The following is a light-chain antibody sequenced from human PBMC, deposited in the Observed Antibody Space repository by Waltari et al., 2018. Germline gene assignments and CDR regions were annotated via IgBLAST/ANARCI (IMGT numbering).Light chain of an antibody. Sequence: VMTQSPFSLSVTPGEPAYISSRSSQCLLDNKRNKFLDWYLQKPGQSPKLLIFLGSNRLSGVPDRFSGSGSGTDYTLNISGVEAEDAGTYYCMQALHTPYTFGQGTKLEIK. J-gene: IGKJ2*01. CDR2: LGS. V-gene: IGKV2-28*01. CDR1: QCLLDNKRNKF. CDR3: MQALHTPYT.